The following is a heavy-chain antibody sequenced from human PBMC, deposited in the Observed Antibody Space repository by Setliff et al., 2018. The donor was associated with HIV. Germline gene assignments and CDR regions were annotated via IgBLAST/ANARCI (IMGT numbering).Heavy chain of an antibody. CDR3: ARDVSWRVRTYIDY. CDR2: IRYDGSYR. V-gene: IGHV3-30*02. J-gene: IGHJ4*02. CDR1: GFTFISYG. D-gene: IGHD3-3*01. Sequence: GSLRLSCAVSGFTFISYGMYWVRQAPGKGLEWVAFIRYDGSYRYYVDSVKGRFTISRDNAKNSLCLQMNSLTAEDTAVYYCARDVSWRVRTYIDYWGQGALVTVSS.